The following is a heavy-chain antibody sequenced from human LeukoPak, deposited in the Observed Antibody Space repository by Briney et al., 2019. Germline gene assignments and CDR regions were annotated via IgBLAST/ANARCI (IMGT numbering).Heavy chain of an antibody. CDR3: AKVADSSGYYYDAFDI. J-gene: IGHJ3*02. CDR1: GFTFSSYA. D-gene: IGHD3-22*01. Sequence: GGSLRLSCAASGFTFSSYAMSWVRQAPGKGLEWVSAISGSGGSTYYADSVKGRFTISRDNSKNTLYLQMNSLRAEDTAVYYCAKVADSSGYYYDAFDIWGQGKMVTVSS. V-gene: IGHV3-23*01. CDR2: ISGSGGST.